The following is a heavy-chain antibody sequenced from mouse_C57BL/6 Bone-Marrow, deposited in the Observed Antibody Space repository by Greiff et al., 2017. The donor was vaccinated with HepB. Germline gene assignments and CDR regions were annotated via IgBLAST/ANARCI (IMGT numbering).Heavy chain of an antibody. J-gene: IGHJ3*01. V-gene: IGHV5-2*01. CDR1: EYEFPSHD. CDR2: INSDGGST. CDR3: ARLFYDGYYSWFAY. D-gene: IGHD2-3*01. Sequence: EVKLVESGGGLVQPGESLKLSCESNEYEFPSHDMSWVRKTPEKRLELVAAINSDGGSTYYPDTMERRFIISRDNTKKTQYLQMSSLRSEDTALYYCARLFYDGYYSWFAYWGQGTLVTVSA.